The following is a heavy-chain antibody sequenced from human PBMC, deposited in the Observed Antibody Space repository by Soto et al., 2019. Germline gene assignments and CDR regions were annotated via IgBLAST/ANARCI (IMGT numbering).Heavy chain of an antibody. D-gene: IGHD5-18*01. CDR3: AYFPYSGRRDVLDF. J-gene: IGHJ4*02. Sequence: SGPTLVNPTQTLTLTCTFSGFSLSTSGVGVGWIRQPPGKALEWLALIYWDDDKRYSPSLKSRLTITKDTSKNQVVLTMTNMDPLATATFYCAYFPYSGRRDVLDFRGRGSRVPVSA. CDR2: IYWDDDK. V-gene: IGHV2-5*02. CDR1: GFSLSTSGVG.